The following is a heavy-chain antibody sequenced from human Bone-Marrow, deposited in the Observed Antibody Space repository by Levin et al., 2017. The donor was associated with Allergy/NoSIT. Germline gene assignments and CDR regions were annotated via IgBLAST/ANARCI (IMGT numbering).Heavy chain of an antibody. Sequence: PGGSLRLSCTVSGFTFSIYSINWVRQAPGKGLEWVSSISSSGSDMYYVDSVKGRFTISRDNAKNSLHLQMSSLRAEDTAVYYCARGIIGDVRVAHKEAFDIWGQGTMVTVSS. CDR1: GFTFSIYS. J-gene: IGHJ3*02. D-gene: IGHD2/OR15-2a*01. CDR2: ISSSGSDM. CDR3: ARGIIGDVRVAHKEAFDI. V-gene: IGHV3-21*01.